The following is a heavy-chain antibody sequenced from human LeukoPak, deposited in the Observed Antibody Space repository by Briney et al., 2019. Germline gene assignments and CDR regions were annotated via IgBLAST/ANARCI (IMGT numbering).Heavy chain of an antibody. CDR1: AFTPSSYA. J-gene: IGHJ4*02. D-gene: IGHD3-22*01. CDR2: ISGSGLST. Sequence: GGSLRLSCAASAFTPSSYAMGWVRQAPGKGLEWVSTISGSGLSTYYADSVKGRFTISRDNSKNTLYLQMNSLRAEDTAAYYCAKDAAYYYDSGGYYSGYFDYWGQGTLVTVSS. V-gene: IGHV3-23*01. CDR3: AKDAAYYYDSGGYYSGYFDY.